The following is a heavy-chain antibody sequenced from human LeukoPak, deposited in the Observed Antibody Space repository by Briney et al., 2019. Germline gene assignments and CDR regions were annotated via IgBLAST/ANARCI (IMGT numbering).Heavy chain of an antibody. Sequence: GASVKVSCKASGYTFTSYGISWVRQAPGQGLEWMGWISAYNGNTNYAQKLQGRVTMTTDTSTSTAYMELRSLRSDDTAVYYCARDQPPHSIAAAGNLGYYYGMDVWGQGTTVTVSS. D-gene: IGHD6-13*01. CDR3: ARDQPPHSIAAAGNLGYYYGMDV. V-gene: IGHV1-18*01. CDR1: GYTFTSYG. CDR2: ISAYNGNT. J-gene: IGHJ6*02.